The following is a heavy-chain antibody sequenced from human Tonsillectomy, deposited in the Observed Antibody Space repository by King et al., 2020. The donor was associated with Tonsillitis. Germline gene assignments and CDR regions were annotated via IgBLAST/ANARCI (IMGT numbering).Heavy chain of an antibody. D-gene: IGHD3-10*01. CDR1: GYSFTGYY. Sequence: QQQLVQSGAEVKKPGASVKVSCKASGYSFTGYYMHWVRQAPGQGLEWMGWINPNSGGTKYAQKFQGRVTMTRDTSISTAYMELSRLRSDDTAVYYCARYFIMANAFDIWGQGTMITVSS. J-gene: IGHJ3*02. V-gene: IGHV1-2*02. CDR2: INPNSGGT. CDR3: ARYFIMANAFDI.